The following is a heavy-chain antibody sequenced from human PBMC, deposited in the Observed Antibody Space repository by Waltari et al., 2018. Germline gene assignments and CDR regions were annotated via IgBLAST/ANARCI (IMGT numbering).Heavy chain of an antibody. V-gene: IGHV3-30*02. J-gene: IGHJ4*02. CDR2: IGHDGSNK. CDR3: AKEWGSSLSPFDY. Sequence: QVQLVESGGGVVQSGGSLRLSCAAPGFPFRSDGMHWVRQAPGKGLEWVAFIGHDGSNKYYGDSVKGRFTISRDNSKNTLYLQMNSLRGEDTAVYYCAKEWGSSLSPFDYWGQGTLVTVSS. CDR1: GFPFRSDG. D-gene: IGHD3-16*01.